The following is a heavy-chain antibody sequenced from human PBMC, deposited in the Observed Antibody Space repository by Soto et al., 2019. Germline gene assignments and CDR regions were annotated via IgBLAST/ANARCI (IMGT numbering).Heavy chain of an antibody. V-gene: IGHV3-30-3*01. CDR3: ARETSSSSYYYYYGMDV. J-gene: IGHJ6*02. CDR2: ISYDGSNK. D-gene: IGHD6-6*01. Sequence: QVQLVESGGGVVQPGRSLRLSCAASGFTFSSYAMHWVRQAPGKGLEWVAVISYDGSNKYYADSVKGRFTISRDNSKNTLYLQMNSLRAEDTAVYYCARETSSSSYYYYYGMDVWGQGTTVTVSS. CDR1: GFTFSSYA.